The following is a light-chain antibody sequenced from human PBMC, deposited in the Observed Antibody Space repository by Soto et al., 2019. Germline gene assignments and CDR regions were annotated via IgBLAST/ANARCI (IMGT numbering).Light chain of an antibody. CDR2: GAS. CDR1: QTVSSNY. V-gene: IGKV3-20*01. Sequence: DIVLTQSPGTLSLSPGERATLSCRTSQTVSSNYLAWYQQKPGQAPGLLIHGASRRATGIPDRFSGSGSGPDFTLTVIRQEPEDFAVYYCQQYGFSPRTVCQGTKVDIK. CDR3: QQYGFSPRT. J-gene: IGKJ1*01.